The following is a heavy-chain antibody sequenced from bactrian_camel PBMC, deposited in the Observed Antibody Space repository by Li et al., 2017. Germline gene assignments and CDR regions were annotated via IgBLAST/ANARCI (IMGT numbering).Heavy chain of an antibody. Sequence: VQLVESGGGLVQPGGSLSLSCAASGFTFSSYSMSWVRQAPGKGLEWVSHIYSGGDTTYYADSVKGRFTISRDNAKNTVYLQMNNLRSEDTGLYHCAADELGWGCAVDARRTWKYWGQGTQVTVS. CDR2: IYSGGDTT. D-gene: IGHD5*01. CDR1: GFTFSSYS. J-gene: IGHJ4*01. V-gene: IGHV3S40*01. CDR3: AADELGWGCAVDARRTWKY.